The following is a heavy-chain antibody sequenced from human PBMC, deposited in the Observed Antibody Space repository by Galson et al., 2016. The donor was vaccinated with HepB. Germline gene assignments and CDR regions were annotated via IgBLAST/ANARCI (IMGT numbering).Heavy chain of an antibody. D-gene: IGHD4-17*01. Sequence: TLSLTCAVSGGSISSGGYYWSWIRQRPGKALEWIGYIYYSGSTYYNPSLKSRVTLSVDTSKNQFSLKLSSVTAADTAVYYCARDHDYGDYRGAFDIWGQGTMVTVSS. CDR3: ARDHDYGDYRGAFDI. CDR1: GGSISSGGYY. V-gene: IGHV4-31*11. CDR2: IYYSGST. J-gene: IGHJ3*02.